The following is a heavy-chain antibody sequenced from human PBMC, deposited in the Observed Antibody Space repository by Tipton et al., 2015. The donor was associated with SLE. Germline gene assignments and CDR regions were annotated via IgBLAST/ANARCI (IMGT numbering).Heavy chain of an antibody. V-gene: IGHV4-59*11. CDR2: IYYSGST. D-gene: IGHD6-6*01. J-gene: IGHJ4*02. CDR3: ARVSDSSSHFFDY. CDR1: GDSISSHY. Sequence: TLSLTCTVSGDSISSHYWSWIRQPPGKGLEWIGYIYYSGSTNYNPSLKSRVTISMDTSKNHFSLKLSSVTAAGTAVYYCARVSDSSSHFFDYWGQGTLVTVSS.